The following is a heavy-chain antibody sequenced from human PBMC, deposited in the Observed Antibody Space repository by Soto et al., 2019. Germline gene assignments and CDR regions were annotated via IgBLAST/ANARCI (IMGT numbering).Heavy chain of an antibody. CDR1: GFGFSNYE. CDR2: ITSSGGAT. CDR3: ARGDCKTSCYIGF. D-gene: IGHD2-2*02. V-gene: IGHV3-48*03. J-gene: IGHJ4*02. Sequence: EVQLVESGGGLVQPGGSLRLSCAASGFGFSNYEMNWVRQAPGKGLEWVSYITSSGGATMYADSRKDRFTISRDNAKDSLYLQMNSLRVEDTAVYYCARGDCKTSCYIGFWGQGALVTVSS.